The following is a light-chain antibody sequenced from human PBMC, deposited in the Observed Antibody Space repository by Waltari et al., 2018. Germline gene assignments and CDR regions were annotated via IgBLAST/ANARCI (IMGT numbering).Light chain of an antibody. CDR1: STDVGGYDR. J-gene: IGLJ3*02. Sequence: QSALTQPPSVSGSPGQSVTISCTGISTDVGGYDRVSWYQQSPGTAPQLMISDVSNRPSGVPDRFSGSKSGNTASLTISGLQAEDEADYYCNLYAGSSTLGVFGGGTKLTVL. V-gene: IGLV2-18*01. CDR3: NLYAGSSTLGV. CDR2: DVS.